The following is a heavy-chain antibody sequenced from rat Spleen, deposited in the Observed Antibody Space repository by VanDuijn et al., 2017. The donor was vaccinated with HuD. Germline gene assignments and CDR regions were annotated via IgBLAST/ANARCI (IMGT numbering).Heavy chain of an antibody. CDR3: ARHAGWEPRDWYFDF. V-gene: IGHV5-22*01. Sequence: EVQLVESGGGLVQHGRSLKLSCAASGFTFSDYYMDWVRQAPQKGLEWVASISYEGSSTYYGDSVKGRFTISRDNAKSTLYLQMNSLWSEDTATYYCARHAGWEPRDWYFDFWGPGTMVTVSS. D-gene: IGHD5-1*01. J-gene: IGHJ1*01. CDR1: GFTFSDYY. CDR2: ISYEGSST.